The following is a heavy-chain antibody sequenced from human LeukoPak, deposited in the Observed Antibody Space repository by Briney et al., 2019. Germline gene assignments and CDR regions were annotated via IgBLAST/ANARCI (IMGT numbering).Heavy chain of an antibody. CDR2: VYYTGAS. Sequence: SETLSLTCTVSGGSISSSSYYWGWIRQPPGKGLEWIGSVYYTGASYYNPSLKSRVTISIDTSKNHFSLNLTSVTPEDTAVYYCARDPWGFSFEHWGQGTLVTVSS. CDR1: GGSISSSSYY. V-gene: IGHV4-39*07. D-gene: IGHD7-27*01. J-gene: IGHJ4*02. CDR3: ARDPWGFSFEH.